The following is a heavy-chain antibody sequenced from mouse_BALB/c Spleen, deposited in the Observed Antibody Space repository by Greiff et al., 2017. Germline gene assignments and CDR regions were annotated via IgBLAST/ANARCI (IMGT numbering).Heavy chain of an antibody. J-gene: IGHJ1*01. CDR1: GYTFTSYW. Sequence: QVQLKQSGAELAKPGASVKMSCKASGYTFTSYWMHWVKQRPGQGLEWIGYINPSTGYTGYNQKFKDKATLTADKSSSTAYMQLSSLTSEDSAVYYYARRGVAGTGYFDVWGAGTTVTVSS. CDR2: INPSTGYT. D-gene: IGHD1-1*02. V-gene: IGHV1-7*01. CDR3: ARRGVAGTGYFDV.